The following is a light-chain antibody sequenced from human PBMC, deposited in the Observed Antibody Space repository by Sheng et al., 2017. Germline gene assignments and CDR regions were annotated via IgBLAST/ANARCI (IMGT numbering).Light chain of an antibody. CDR1: QGISSY. V-gene: IGKV1-5*03. CDR2: QAS. J-gene: IGKJ2*01. CDR3: QQYKTYSPYT. Sequence: IQLTQSPSSLSASVGDRVTITCRASQGISSYLAWYQQKPGKAPKLLIFQASSLESGVPSRFSGSGSGTEFTLTISRLQPDDFATYYCQQYKTYSPYTFGQGTKLEI.